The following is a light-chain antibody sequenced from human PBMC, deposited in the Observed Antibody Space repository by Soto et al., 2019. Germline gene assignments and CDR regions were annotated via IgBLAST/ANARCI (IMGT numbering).Light chain of an antibody. J-gene: IGKJ2*01. CDR2: TAS. V-gene: IGKV1-39*01. CDR3: QQSFSTPYT. CDR1: QSISTY. Sequence: DIQMTQSPSSLSASVGDRVTITCRATQSISTYLNWYQQKPGKPPKLLIYTASSLQSGVPSRFSGSASGTDFTLTISSLQPEDFATYYCQQSFSTPYTFGQGTKLEIK.